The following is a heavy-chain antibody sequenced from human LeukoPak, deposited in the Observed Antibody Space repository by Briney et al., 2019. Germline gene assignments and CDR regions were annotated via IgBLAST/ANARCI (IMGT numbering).Heavy chain of an antibody. J-gene: IGHJ4*02. CDR3: AREVRVVVAATSPLLG. V-gene: IGHV4-4*02. D-gene: IGHD2-15*01. CDR1: GGSISSSNW. CDR2: IYHSGST. Sequence: SETLSLTCAVSGGSISSSNWWSWVRQPPGKGLEWIGEIYHSGSTNYNPSLKSRVTISVDKSKNQFSLKLSSVTAADTAVYYCAREVRVVVAATSPLLGWGQGTLVTVSS.